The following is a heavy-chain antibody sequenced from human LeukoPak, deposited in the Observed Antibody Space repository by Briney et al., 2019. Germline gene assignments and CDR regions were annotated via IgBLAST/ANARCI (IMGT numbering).Heavy chain of an antibody. CDR2: ITGNGGST. CDR3: AKDRFPNDGSWDFDY. J-gene: IGHJ4*02. Sequence: GGSLRLSCAASGFTFNNYAMSWVRQAPGKRLEWVSAITGNGGSTFYADSVKGRFTVSRDNSKSTLYLQVNSLRAEDTAVYYCAKDRFPNDGSWDFDYWGQGTLVTVSS. CDR1: GFTFNNYA. V-gene: IGHV3-23*01. D-gene: IGHD6-13*01.